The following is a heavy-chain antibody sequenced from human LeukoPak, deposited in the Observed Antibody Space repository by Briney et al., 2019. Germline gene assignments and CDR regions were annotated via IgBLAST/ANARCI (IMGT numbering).Heavy chain of an antibody. D-gene: IGHD4-17*01. CDR2: IDTAGGT. V-gene: IGHV3-13*04. CDR1: GFTFISYD. J-gene: IGHJ6*02. CDR3: ARGAYGDYPGV. Sequence: GGSLRLSCAASGFTFISYDMHWVRQPTGKGLEWVSGIDTAGGTYYAGSVKGRFIISRDNAKNSLYLQINSLRAEDTAVYYCARGAYGDYPGVWGQGTTVTVSS.